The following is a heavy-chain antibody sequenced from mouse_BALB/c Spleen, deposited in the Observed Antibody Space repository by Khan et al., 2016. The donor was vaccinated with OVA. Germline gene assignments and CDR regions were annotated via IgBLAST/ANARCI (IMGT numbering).Heavy chain of an antibody. V-gene: IGHV2-6-5*01. J-gene: IGHJ4*01. CDR1: GFSLTDYA. CDR2: IWAGGSK. CDR3: AKDPPYYAMDY. Sequence: QVQLKESGPGLVAPSQSLSITCTVSGFSLTDYAVSWIRQPPGNGLEWLGVIWAGGSKYYNLALKSRLSISKDNSKSQVFLKMNSLQTDDTAMYYCAKDPPYYAMDYWGQGTSVTVSS.